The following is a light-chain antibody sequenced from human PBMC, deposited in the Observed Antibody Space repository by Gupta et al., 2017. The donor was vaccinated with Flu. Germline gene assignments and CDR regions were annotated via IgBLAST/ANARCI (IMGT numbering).Light chain of an antibody. Sequence: QSVLTQPPSVSGDPGQRVTISCTGSSSNIGAGYEVHWYQQLPGTAPKLLIYGSSNRPSGVPDRFSGSKSGTSASLAITGLQAEDEADYYCQSYDSSLSGSVFGGGTKLTVL. CDR3: QSYDSSLSGSV. J-gene: IGLJ3*02. CDR1: SSNIGAGYE. V-gene: IGLV1-40*01. CDR2: GSS.